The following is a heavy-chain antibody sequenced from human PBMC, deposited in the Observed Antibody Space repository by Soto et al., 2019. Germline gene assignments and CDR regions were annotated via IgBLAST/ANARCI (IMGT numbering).Heavy chain of an antibody. J-gene: IGHJ6*02. CDR2: INPSGGST. D-gene: IGHD3-22*01. Sequence: QVQLVQSGAEVKKPGASVKVSCKASGYTFTSYYMHWVRQAPGQGLEWMGIINPSGGSTTYAQKFQGRSAVTRDTSTSTVYMELSSLSSEDTALYYCARDQVIHYYDSSSYYYAMGVWGQGTTVTVSS. V-gene: IGHV1-46*03. CDR1: GYTFTSYY. CDR3: ARDQVIHYYDSSSYYYAMGV.